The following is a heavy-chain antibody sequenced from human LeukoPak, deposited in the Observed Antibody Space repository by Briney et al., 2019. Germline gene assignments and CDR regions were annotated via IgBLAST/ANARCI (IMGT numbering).Heavy chain of an antibody. CDR1: GGSISSYY. CDR2: IYYSGST. J-gene: IGHJ2*01. V-gene: IGHV4-59*01. CDR3: ARVRYCSSTSCYRYFDL. D-gene: IGHD2-2*01. Sequence: SETPSLTCTVSGGSISSYYWSWIRQPPGKGLEWIGYIYYSGSTNYNPSLKSRVTISVDTSKNQFSLKLSSVTAADTAVYYCARVRYCSSTSCYRYFDLWGRGTLVTVSS.